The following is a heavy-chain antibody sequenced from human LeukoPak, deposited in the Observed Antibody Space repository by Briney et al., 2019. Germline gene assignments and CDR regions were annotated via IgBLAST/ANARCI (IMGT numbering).Heavy chain of an antibody. J-gene: IGHJ4*02. CDR2: IWYDGSYK. CDR3: AKASGYDFDY. Sequence: GGSLRLSCAASGFTFSSYGMHWVRQAPGKGLEWVAVIWYDGSYKYYADSVKGRFTISRDNSKNTLYLQMNSLRAEDTAVYYCAKASGYDFDYWGQGTLVTVSS. CDR1: GFTFSSYG. D-gene: IGHD5-12*01. V-gene: IGHV3-30*02.